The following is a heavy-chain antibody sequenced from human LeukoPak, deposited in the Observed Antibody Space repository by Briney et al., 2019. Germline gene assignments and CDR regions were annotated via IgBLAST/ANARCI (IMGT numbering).Heavy chain of an antibody. CDR2: IYYSGSS. V-gene: IGHV4-39*07. CDR3: ARDEDGYFFGY. Sequence: SETLSLTCTVSGGSISSSSYYWGWIRQPPGKGLEWIGSIYYSGSSYYNPSLKSRVTISVDTSKNQFSLKLSSVTAADTAVYYCARDEDGYFFGYWGQGTLVTVSS. CDR1: GGSISSSSYY. D-gene: IGHD5-24*01. J-gene: IGHJ4*02.